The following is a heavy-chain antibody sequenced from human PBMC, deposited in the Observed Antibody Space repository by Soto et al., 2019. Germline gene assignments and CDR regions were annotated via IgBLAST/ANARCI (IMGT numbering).Heavy chain of an antibody. D-gene: IGHD3-3*01. J-gene: IGHJ4*02. Sequence: QVQLVQSGAEMKKPGASVKVSCKASGYTFTDYYIYWVRQVPGQGLEWMGWINPNSGGTKYAQKFQAWVSLTRDTSINAAYWEVRRLRSADTAVFCCARGWSAPHYADHWGQATLVTVSS. CDR3: ARGWSAPHYADH. CDR2: INPNSGGT. V-gene: IGHV1-2*04. CDR1: GYTFTDYY.